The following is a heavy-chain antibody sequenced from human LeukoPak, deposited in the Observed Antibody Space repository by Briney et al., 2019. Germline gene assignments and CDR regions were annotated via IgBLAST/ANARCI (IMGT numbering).Heavy chain of an antibody. J-gene: IGHJ3*02. V-gene: IGHV4-34*01. CDR2: INHSGST. CDR3: ARHGYSYGYGFDT. CDR1: GGSFSGYY. Sequence: SETLSLTCAVYGGSFSGYYWSWIRQPPGKGLEWIGEINHSGSTNYNPSLKSRVTISVDTSKNQFSLKLSSVTAADTAVYYCARHGYSYGYGFDTWGQGTMVTVSS. D-gene: IGHD5-18*01.